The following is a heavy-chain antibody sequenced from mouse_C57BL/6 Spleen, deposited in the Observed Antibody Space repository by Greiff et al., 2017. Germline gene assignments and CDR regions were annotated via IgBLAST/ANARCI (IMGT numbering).Heavy chain of an antibody. D-gene: IGHD1-1*01. Sequence: EVMLVEPGEGLVKPGGSLKLSCAASGFTFSSYAMSWVRQTPEKRLEWVAYISSGGDYIYYADTVKGRITISRDNARNTLYLQMSSLLSEDTTMYYCCTEHAMDYWGQGTSVTVSS. V-gene: IGHV5-9-1*02. CDR2: ISSGGDYI. CDR3: CTEHAMDY. CDR1: GFTFSSYA. J-gene: IGHJ4*01.